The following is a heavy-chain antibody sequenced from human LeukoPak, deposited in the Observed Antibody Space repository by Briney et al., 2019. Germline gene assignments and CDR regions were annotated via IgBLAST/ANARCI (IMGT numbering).Heavy chain of an antibody. Sequence: SETLSLTCTVSGGSISSSSYYWGWIRQPPGKGLEWIGSIYYSGSTYYNPSLKSRVTISVDTSNNQFSLKLRSVTVADTAVYYCARVGYCSGGSCYSEGIEYWGQGTLVTVSS. CDR1: GGSISSSSYY. D-gene: IGHD2-15*01. CDR3: ARVGYCSGGSCYSEGIEY. CDR2: IYYSGST. V-gene: IGHV4-39*07. J-gene: IGHJ4*02.